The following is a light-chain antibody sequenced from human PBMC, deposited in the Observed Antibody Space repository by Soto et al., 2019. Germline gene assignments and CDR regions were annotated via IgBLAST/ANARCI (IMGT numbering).Light chain of an antibody. Sequence: DIQMTQSPSTLSASIGDRVTITCRASQSINTYLAWYQQKPGKAPKLLSYRASSLESGVPSRFRGSGSGTEFTLTVSSLQPDDFATYYCQQYNDYSMWTFGQGTKVEIK. J-gene: IGKJ1*01. CDR3: QQYNDYSMWT. CDR1: QSINTY. CDR2: RAS. V-gene: IGKV1-5*03.